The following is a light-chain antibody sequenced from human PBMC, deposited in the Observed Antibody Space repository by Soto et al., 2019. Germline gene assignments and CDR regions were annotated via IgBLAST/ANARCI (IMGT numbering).Light chain of an antibody. CDR2: VGTGGIVG. Sequence: QPVLTQPPSASASLGASVTLTCTLSSGYSNYKVDWYQQRPGKGPRFVMRVGTGGIVGSKGDGIPDRFSVLGSGLNRYLIIKNIQEGDESDYHCGADHGSGSNVVFGGGTKLTVL. J-gene: IGLJ2*01. V-gene: IGLV9-49*01. CDR1: SGYSNYK. CDR3: GADHGSGSNVV.